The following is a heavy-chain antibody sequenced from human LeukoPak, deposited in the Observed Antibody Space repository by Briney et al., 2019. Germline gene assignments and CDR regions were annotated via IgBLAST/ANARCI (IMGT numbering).Heavy chain of an antibody. Sequence: PGGSLRLSCAASGFTFSSYSMNWVRQAPGKGLEWVSSISSSSSYIYYADSVKGRFTISRDNAKNSLYLQMNSLGAEDTAVYYCASPGATTTFDYWGQGTLVTVSS. CDR3: ASPGATTTFDY. CDR2: ISSSSSYI. V-gene: IGHV3-21*01. CDR1: GFTFSSYS. D-gene: IGHD5-12*01. J-gene: IGHJ4*02.